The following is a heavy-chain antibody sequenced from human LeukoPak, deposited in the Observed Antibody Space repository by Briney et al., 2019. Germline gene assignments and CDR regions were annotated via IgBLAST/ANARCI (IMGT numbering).Heavy chain of an antibody. J-gene: IGHJ4*02. CDR2: IYSGGST. D-gene: IGHD4-17*01. CDR3: ARDADYGVYDY. Sequence: GGSLRLSCAASGFTVSSNYMNWVRQAPGKGLEWVSVIYSGGSTYYADSVKGRFTISRDNSKNTLYLQMNSLRAEDTAVYYCARDADYGVYDYWGQGTLVTVSS. V-gene: IGHV3-53*01. CDR1: GFTVSSNY.